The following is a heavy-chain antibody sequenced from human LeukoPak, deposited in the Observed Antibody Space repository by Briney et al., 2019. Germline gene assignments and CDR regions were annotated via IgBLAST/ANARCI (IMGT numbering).Heavy chain of an antibody. CDR2: ISPSGRNT. J-gene: IGHJ6*03. D-gene: IGHD3-22*01. CDR1: GFTFSSYG. CDR3: AKGGSDSSGYYSLYYYYYMDV. Sequence: GGSLRLSCAASGFTFSSYGMSWVRQAPGKGLEWVSAISPSGRNTYYADSVKGRFITSRDNSKNMLYLQMSSLRAEDTAVYYCAKGGSDSSGYYSLYYYYYMDVWGEGTTVTISS. V-gene: IGHV3-23*01.